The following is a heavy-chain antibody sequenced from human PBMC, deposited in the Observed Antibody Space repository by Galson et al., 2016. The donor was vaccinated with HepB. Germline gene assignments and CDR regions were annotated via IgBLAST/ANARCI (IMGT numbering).Heavy chain of an antibody. D-gene: IGHD6-19*01. CDR3: ARGGKIGWAVDY. J-gene: IGHJ4*02. Sequence: SVKVSCKASGYTFTDYYIHWVRQAPGQGLEWMGWINPESGGTDNAQQFQGWVTMTRDTSVSTAYMEFNRLSSDDTALYYCARGGKIGWAVDYWGQGTLVTVSS. V-gene: IGHV1-2*04. CDR1: GYTFTDYY. CDR2: INPESGGT.